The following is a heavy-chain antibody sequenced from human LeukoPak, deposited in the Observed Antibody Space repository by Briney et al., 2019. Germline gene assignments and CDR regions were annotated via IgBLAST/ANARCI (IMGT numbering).Heavy chain of an antibody. CDR3: ARGRYYFDY. Sequence: SETLSLTCTVSGDSISSYYWSWIRQPPGKGLEWIGYIYYSGSTNYNPSLTSRVTISLDTSKNQFFLKLSFVTAADTAVYYCARGRYYFDYWGQGTLVTVSS. CDR2: IYYSGST. V-gene: IGHV4-59*01. J-gene: IGHJ4*02. CDR1: GDSISSYY.